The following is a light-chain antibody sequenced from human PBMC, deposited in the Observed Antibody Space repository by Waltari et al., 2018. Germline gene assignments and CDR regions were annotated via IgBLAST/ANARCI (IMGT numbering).Light chain of an antibody. CDR1: QDITTS. CDR3: QHYHSLPYT. Sequence: DIHLTQSPSSLSAAVGDKVTITCQATQDITTSLSWCQQKPGKAPQLLIYDASSLQAGVPSRFSGTGSGTAFSFTITSLQPEDSATYYCQHYHSLPYTFGRGTKLQIK. V-gene: IGKV1-33*01. CDR2: DAS. J-gene: IGKJ2*01.